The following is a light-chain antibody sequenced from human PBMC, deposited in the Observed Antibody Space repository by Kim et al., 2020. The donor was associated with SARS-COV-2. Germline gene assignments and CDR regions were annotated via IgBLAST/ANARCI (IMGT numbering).Light chain of an antibody. J-gene: IGLJ1*01. CDR3: NSHTTSSTYV. Sequence: GQSITISCTGTSSVVGYYNSVSCYQQHPGKAPKLIMYDVRERASGVSNRFSGSQSGNTASLTISGLRAEDEADYYCNSHTTSSTYVFGSGTKVTVL. V-gene: IGLV2-14*04. CDR2: DVR. CDR1: SSVVGYYNS.